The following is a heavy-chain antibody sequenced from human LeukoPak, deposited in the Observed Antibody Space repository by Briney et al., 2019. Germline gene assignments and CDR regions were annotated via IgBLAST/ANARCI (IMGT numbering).Heavy chain of an antibody. V-gene: IGHV3-21*01. D-gene: IGHD5-18*01. CDR1: GFTFSFYT. J-gene: IGHJ4*02. CDR2: ISSSSSYI. CDR3: ARDHRDTAMPFDY. Sequence: KPGGSLRLSCVASGFTFSFYTMNWVRQAPGKGLEWVSSISSSSSYIYYADSVKGRFTISRDNAKNSLYLQMNSLRAEDTAVYYCARDHRDTAMPFDYWGQGTLVTVSS.